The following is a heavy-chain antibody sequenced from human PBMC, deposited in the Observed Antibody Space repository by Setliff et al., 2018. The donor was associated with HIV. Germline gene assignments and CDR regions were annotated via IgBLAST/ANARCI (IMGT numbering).Heavy chain of an antibody. D-gene: IGHD6-19*01. CDR2: INNDTTTT. CDR3: ARDWAGPGFQY. V-gene: IGHV3-74*01. CDR1: GFTFSRFW. J-gene: IGHJ1*01. Sequence: PGGSLRLSCAASGFTFSRFWMHWVRQAPGQGLVWVSGINNDTTTTTYADSVKGRFSISRDNAKNTLYLEMNGLRGEDTAVYYCARDWAGPGFQYWGQGTLVTVSS.